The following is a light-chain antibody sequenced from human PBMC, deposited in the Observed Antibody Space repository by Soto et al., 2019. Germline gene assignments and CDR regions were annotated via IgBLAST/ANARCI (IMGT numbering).Light chain of an antibody. Sequence: QSVLTQPPSVSGAPGQRVTFSCTGSSSNIGAGYDVHWYQQLPGTAPKLLIYNKNQRPSGVPDRFSGSQSGTSASLAISGLQSGDEAEYYCATWDDSLNGYVFGSGTKLTVL. CDR1: SSNIGAGYD. J-gene: IGLJ1*01. V-gene: IGLV1-40*01. CDR2: NKN. CDR3: ATWDDSLNGYV.